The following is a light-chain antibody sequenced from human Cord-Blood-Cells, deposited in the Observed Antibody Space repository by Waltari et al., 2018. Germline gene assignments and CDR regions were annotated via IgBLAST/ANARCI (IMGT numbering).Light chain of an antibody. Sequence: QSALTPPASVSGSPGQSITIPCTGTSSDDGGYNYVPWYQQHPGKAPKLIIYDVSNRPSGVSNRFSGSKSGNTASLTISGLQAEDEADYYCSSYTSSSTVVFGGGTKLTVL. V-gene: IGLV2-14*01. CDR2: DVS. CDR3: SSYTSSSTVV. J-gene: IGLJ2*01. CDR1: SSDDGGYNY.